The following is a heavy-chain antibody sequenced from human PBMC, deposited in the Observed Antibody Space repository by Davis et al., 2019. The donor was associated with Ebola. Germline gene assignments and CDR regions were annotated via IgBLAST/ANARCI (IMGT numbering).Heavy chain of an antibody. D-gene: IGHD6-13*01. CDR3: ARDYSSSWYGIFDY. CDR1: GFTFSSYA. J-gene: IGHJ4*02. V-gene: IGHV3-30*14. Sequence: PGGSLRLSCAASGFTFSSYAMHWVRQAPGKGLEWVAVISYDGSNKYYADSVKGRFTISRDNSKNTLYLQMNSLRAEDTAVYYCARDYSSSWYGIFDYWGQGTLVTVSS. CDR2: ISYDGSNK.